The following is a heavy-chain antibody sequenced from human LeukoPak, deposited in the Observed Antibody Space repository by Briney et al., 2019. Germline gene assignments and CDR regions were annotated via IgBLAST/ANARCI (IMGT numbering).Heavy chain of an antibody. J-gene: IGHJ6*03. Sequence: PGGSLRPSCVASGFPVSSNYLSWVRQAPGKGLDWVSVIYSGGRTYYADSVKGRFTISRDNSKNTLYLQMDSLRTEDTAVYYCARHERGGATVDSDYYYYMDVWGKGTAVTVSS. V-gene: IGHV3-53*01. CDR1: GFPVSSNY. CDR2: IYSGGRT. CDR3: ARHERGGATVDSDYYYYMDV. D-gene: IGHD4-23*01.